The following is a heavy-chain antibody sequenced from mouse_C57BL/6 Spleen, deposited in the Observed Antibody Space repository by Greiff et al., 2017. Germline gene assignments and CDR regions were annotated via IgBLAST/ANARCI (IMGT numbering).Heavy chain of an antibody. J-gene: IGHJ4*01. V-gene: IGHV2-2*01. CDR3: ARNFYSNWRNYYAMDY. D-gene: IGHD2-5*01. CDR1: GFSFTSYG. CDR2: IWSGGST. Sequence: QVQLQQSGPGLVQPSQSLSITCTVSGFSFTSYGVHWVRQSPGKGLEWLGVIWSGGSTDYNAAFISRLSISKDNSKSQVFFKMNSLQADDTAIYYCARNFYSNWRNYYAMDYWGQGTSVTVSS.